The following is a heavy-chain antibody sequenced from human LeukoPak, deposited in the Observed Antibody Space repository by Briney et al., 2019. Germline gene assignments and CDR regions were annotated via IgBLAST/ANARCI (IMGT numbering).Heavy chain of an antibody. D-gene: IGHD1-26*01. V-gene: IGHV3-33*08. Sequence: PGGSLRLSCAASGFTVSSNYMSWVRQAPGKGLEWLATIWYDGSNKYYADSVMGRLTISRDNSNNTLYLQMNSLTAEDTAVYFCARGGSSYDFWGQGTLVAVSS. CDR1: GFTVSSNY. J-gene: IGHJ4*02. CDR2: IWYDGSNK. CDR3: ARGGSSYDF.